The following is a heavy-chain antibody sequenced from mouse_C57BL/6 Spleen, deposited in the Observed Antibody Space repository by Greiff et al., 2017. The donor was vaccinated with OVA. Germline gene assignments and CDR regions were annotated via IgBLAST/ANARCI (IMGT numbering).Heavy chain of an antibody. Sequence: VQLQQSGPELVKPGASVKISCKASGYSFTGYYMNWVKQSPEKSLEWIGEINHSTGGTTYNQKVKAKATLTVDKSSSTAYMQLKSLTSEDSAVYYCARADGYDWFAYWGQGTLVTVSA. V-gene: IGHV1-42*01. CDR1: GYSFTGYY. J-gene: IGHJ3*01. D-gene: IGHD2-2*01. CDR2: INHSTGGT. CDR3: ARADGYDWFAY.